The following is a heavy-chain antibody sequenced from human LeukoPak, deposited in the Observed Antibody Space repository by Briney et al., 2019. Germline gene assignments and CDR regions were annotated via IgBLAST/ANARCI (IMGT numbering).Heavy chain of an antibody. CDR3: AREWWFLDY. V-gene: IGHV3-7*05. CDR1: GFTFTTYS. CDR2: IKGDGCDI. Sequence: PGGSLRLSCAASGFTFTTYSMTWVRQAPGRGLEWVARIKGDGCDIHYVDSVKGRFTISRDNARNSLYLQMNSLRAEDTAVYYCAREWWFLDYWGQGTLVTVSS. J-gene: IGHJ4*02. D-gene: IGHD2-15*01.